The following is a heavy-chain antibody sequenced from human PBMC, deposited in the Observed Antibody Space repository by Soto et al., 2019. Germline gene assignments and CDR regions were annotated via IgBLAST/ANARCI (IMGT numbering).Heavy chain of an antibody. Sequence: SETLSLTCAVYGGSFSGYYWTWIRQPPGKGLEWIGEINHSGSTNYNPSLKSRVTISVDTSKNQFSLKLSSVTAADTAVYYCAREDCSAGTCSYFAYWGQGTLVTVSS. CDR3: AREDCSAGTCSYFAY. D-gene: IGHD2-15*01. CDR2: INHSGST. J-gene: IGHJ4*02. CDR1: GGSFSGYY. V-gene: IGHV4-34*01.